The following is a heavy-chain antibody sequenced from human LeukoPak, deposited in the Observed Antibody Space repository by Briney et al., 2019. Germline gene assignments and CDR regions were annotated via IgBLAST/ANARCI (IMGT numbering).Heavy chain of an antibody. CDR2: IYYSGST. J-gene: IGHJ6*02. CDR3: ARGGRPMQEYYYGMDV. V-gene: IGHV4-59*01. Sequence: SETLSLTCTVSGGSISSYYWSWIRQPPGKGLEWIGYIYYSGSTNYNPSLKSRVTISVDTSKNQFSPKLSSVTAADTAVYYCARGGRPMQEYYYGMDVWGQGTTVTVSS. CDR1: GGSISSYY. D-gene: IGHD3-10*01.